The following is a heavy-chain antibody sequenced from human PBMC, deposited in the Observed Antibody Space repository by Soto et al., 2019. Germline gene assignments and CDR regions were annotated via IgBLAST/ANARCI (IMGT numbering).Heavy chain of an antibody. V-gene: IGHV3-64D*08. Sequence: GGSLRLSCSASGFTFSSYAMHWVRQAPGKGLEYVSAISSNGGSTYYADSVQGRFTISRDNSKNTLYLQMSSLRAEDTAVYYCVKLGYSGYDYRSDYYYYGMDVWGQGTTVTVSS. D-gene: IGHD5-12*01. CDR1: GFTFSSYA. CDR2: ISSNGGST. J-gene: IGHJ6*02. CDR3: VKLGYSGYDYRSDYYYYGMDV.